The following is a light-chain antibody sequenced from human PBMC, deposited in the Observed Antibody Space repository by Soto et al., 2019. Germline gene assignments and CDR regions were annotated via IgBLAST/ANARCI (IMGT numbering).Light chain of an antibody. CDR3: QSYDSSLRVV. Sequence: QSVLTQPPSVSGAPGQRVTISCTGSSSNIGAGYDVHWYQQLPGTAPKLLIYGNSNRPSGVPDRFSGSKSGTSASLAITGLQAEDEADYYCQSYDSSLRVVFGGATKVTVL. CDR1: SSNIGAGYD. J-gene: IGLJ2*01. CDR2: GNS. V-gene: IGLV1-40*01.